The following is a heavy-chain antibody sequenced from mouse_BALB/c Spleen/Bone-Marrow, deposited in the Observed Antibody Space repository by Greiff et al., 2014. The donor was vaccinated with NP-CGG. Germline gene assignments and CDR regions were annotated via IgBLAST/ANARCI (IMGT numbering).Heavy chain of an antibody. CDR1: GYTFTDYA. Sequence: VQLQQSGPELVRPGVSVKISCRGSGYTFTDYAMHWVKQSHAKSLEWIGVISTYSGNTNYNQKFKGKATMTVAKSSSTAYMELARLTSEDSAIYYCARYGYGSSYYAMDYWGQGTSVTVSS. D-gene: IGHD1-1*01. V-gene: IGHV1-67*01. CDR2: ISTYSGNT. J-gene: IGHJ4*01. CDR3: ARYGYGSSYYAMDY.